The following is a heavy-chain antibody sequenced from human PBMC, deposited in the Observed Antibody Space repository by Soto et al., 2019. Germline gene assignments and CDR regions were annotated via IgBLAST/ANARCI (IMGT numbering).Heavy chain of an antibody. CDR3: ARSPPHYYGSGSYLDY. CDR1: GGSLSSGGYY. J-gene: IGHJ4*02. V-gene: IGHV4-31*03. Sequence: PSETLSLTCTVSGGSLSSGGYYWSWIRQHPGKGLGWIGYIYYSGSTYYNPSLKSRVTISVDTSKNQFSLKLSSVTAADTAVYYCARSPPHYYGSGSYLDYWGQGTLVTVSS. CDR2: IYYSGST. D-gene: IGHD3-10*01.